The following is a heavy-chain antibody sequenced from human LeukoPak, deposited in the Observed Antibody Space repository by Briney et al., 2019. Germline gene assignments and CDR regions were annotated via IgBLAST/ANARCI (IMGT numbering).Heavy chain of an antibody. CDR3: ARDFGDSSGPGLFDY. V-gene: IGHV3-7*01. D-gene: IGHD3-22*01. J-gene: IGHJ4*02. Sequence: QPGGSLRLSCAASGFTFSSYWMSWVRQAPGKGLEWVANIKQDGSEKYYVDSVKGQFTISRDNAKNSLYLQMNSLRAEDTAVYYCARDFGDSSGPGLFDYWGQGTLVTVSS. CDR1: GFTFSSYW. CDR2: IKQDGSEK.